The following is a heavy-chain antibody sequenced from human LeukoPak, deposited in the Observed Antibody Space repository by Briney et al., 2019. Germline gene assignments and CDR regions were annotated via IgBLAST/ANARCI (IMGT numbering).Heavy chain of an antibody. J-gene: IGHJ2*01. CDR2: ISHSGST. CDR1: GYSISIAFY. D-gene: IGHD3-22*01. Sequence: SETLSLTCTVSGYSISIAFYWGWIRQPPGKGLEWIGSISHSGSTYYNPSLKSRVTISVDTSKNQFSLKLSSVTAADTSVYYCARGFDYYDSSGYLSNWYFDLWGRGTLVTVSS. CDR3: ARGFDYYDSSGYLSNWYFDL. V-gene: IGHV4-38-2*02.